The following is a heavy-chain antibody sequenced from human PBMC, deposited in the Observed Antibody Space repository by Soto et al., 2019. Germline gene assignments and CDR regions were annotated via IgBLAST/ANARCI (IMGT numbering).Heavy chain of an antibody. CDR2: IRSKANTYAT. D-gene: IGHD1-26*01. V-gene: IGHV3-73*02. Sequence: EVQLVESGGGLVQPGGSLKLSCAASGFSFSGSAMHWVRQASGKGLEWVGRIRSKANTYATAYAASVKGRFTISRDDSKNTASLQMNSLKTEDTAVYYCTRAGATRLFVYWGQGILVTVSS. CDR1: GFSFSGSA. CDR3: TRAGATRLFVY. J-gene: IGHJ4*02.